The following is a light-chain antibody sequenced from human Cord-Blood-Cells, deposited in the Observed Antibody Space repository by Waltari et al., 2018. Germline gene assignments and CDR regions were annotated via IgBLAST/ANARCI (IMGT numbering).Light chain of an antibody. CDR3: SSYTSSSTWV. Sequence: QSALTQPASVSGSPGQSITISCTVTSTDVGGYNYVSWYQQHPGKAPNLMIYDVSKRPSGVSNRFSGSKSGNTASLTISGLQAEDEADYYCSSYTSSSTWVFGGGTKLTVL. CDR2: DVS. CDR1: STDVGGYNY. J-gene: IGLJ3*02. V-gene: IGLV2-14*01.